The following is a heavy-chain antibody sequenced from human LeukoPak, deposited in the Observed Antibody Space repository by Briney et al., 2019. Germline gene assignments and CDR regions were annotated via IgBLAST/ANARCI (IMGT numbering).Heavy chain of an antibody. Sequence: SETLSLTCTVSGYSISSGYSWGWIRQPPGKGLEWIGEINHSGSTNYNPSLKSRVTISVDTSKNQFSLKLSSVTAADTAVYYCAAGVLLWFGELYFDYWGQGTLVTVSS. CDR1: GYSISSGYS. D-gene: IGHD3-10*01. CDR2: INHSGST. V-gene: IGHV4-38-2*02. CDR3: AAGVLLWFGELYFDY. J-gene: IGHJ4*02.